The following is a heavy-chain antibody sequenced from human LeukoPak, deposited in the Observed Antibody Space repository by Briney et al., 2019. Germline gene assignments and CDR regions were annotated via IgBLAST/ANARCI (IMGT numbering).Heavy chain of an antibody. V-gene: IGHV3-74*01. Sequence: GGSLRLSRAASGFTFRSFWMTWVRQIPGKGLMWVSRINPDGSGTNYADSVKGRFTISRDNAKNTLYLQMDSLRAEDTAVYYCTRFSAASRESTGNYWGQGTLVTVSS. CDR1: GFTFRSFW. J-gene: IGHJ4*02. CDR2: INPDGSGT. CDR3: TRFSAASRESTGNY. D-gene: IGHD2-8*02.